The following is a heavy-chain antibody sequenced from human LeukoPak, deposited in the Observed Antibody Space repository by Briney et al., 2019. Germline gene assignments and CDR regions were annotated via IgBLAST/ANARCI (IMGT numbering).Heavy chain of an antibody. V-gene: IGHV4-39*01. CDR3: ASRYSSSYALYYYYGMDV. CDR1: GGSISSSSYY. Sequence: SETLSLTCTVPGGSISSSSYYWGWIRQPPGQGLEWIGSIYYSGSTYYNPSLKSRVTISVDTSKNQFSLKLSSVTAADTAVYHCASRYSSSYALYYYYGMDVWGQGTTVTVSS. J-gene: IGHJ6*02. D-gene: IGHD6-13*01. CDR2: IYYSGST.